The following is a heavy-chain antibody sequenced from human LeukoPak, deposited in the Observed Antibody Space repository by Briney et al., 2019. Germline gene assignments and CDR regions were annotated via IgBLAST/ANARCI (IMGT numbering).Heavy chain of an antibody. D-gene: IGHD3-10*01. CDR2: ISGSGGST. J-gene: IGHJ4*02. V-gene: IGHV3-23*01. CDR3: AKDTRTYYYGSGSYPSDY. Sequence: GGSLRLSCAASGFTFSSYAMSWVRQAPGKGLEWVSAISGSGGSTYYADSVKGRFTTSRDNSKNTLYLQMNSLRAEDTAVYYCAKDTRTYYYGSGSYPSDYWGQGTLVTVSS. CDR1: GFTFSSYA.